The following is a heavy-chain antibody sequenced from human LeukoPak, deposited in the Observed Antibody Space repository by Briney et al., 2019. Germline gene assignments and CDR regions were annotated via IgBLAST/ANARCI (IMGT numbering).Heavy chain of an antibody. CDR1: GFTFSSYG. D-gene: IGHD3-10*01. Sequence: GSPRLSCAASGFTFSSYGMHWVRQAPGKGLDWVTVISYDGSYKYYAESVKGRFTISRDNSKKTLYLQMNSLRAEDTAVYYCAKDHGSGSYHDPDWFDPWGQGTLDTLSS. V-gene: IGHV3-30*18. CDR2: ISYDGSYK. CDR3: AKDHGSGSYHDPDWFDP. J-gene: IGHJ5*02.